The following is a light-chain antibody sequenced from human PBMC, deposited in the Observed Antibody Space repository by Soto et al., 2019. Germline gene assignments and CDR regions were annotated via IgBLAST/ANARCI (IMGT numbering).Light chain of an antibody. V-gene: IGKV1-39*01. CDR2: AAS. J-gene: IGKJ2*01. CDR3: QQANSFPHT. Sequence: DIQMTQSPSSLSASVGDRVTITCRASQSIDKYVNWYQQKPGKGPNLLIYAASNLRTGVPSRFSGSGSGTDFTLTISGLLPEDFATYFCQQANSFPHTFGQGTKLEIK. CDR1: QSIDKY.